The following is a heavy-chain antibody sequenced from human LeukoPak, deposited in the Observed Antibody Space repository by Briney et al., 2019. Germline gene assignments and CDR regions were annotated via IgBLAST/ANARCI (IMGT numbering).Heavy chain of an antibody. CDR1: GFTFSSYA. V-gene: IGHV3-30*02. Sequence: GGSLRLSCAASGFTFSSYAMHWVRQAPGKGLEWVAFIRYDGSNKYYADSVKGRFTISRDNSKNTLYLQMNSLRAEDTAVYYCAKDLTGTDAFDIWGQGTMVTVSS. J-gene: IGHJ3*02. CDR3: AKDLTGTDAFDI. CDR2: IRYDGSNK. D-gene: IGHD1-20*01.